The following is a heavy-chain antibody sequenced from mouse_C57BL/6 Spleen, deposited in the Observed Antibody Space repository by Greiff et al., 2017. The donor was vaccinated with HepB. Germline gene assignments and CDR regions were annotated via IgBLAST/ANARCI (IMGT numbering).Heavy chain of an antibody. J-gene: IGHJ3*01. CDR3: ARSLYDGYYGWFAY. CDR2: INPGSGGT. D-gene: IGHD2-3*01. Sequence: VQLQQSGAELVRPGPSVKVSCKASGYAFTNYLIEWVKQRPGQGLEWIGVINPGSGGTNYNEKFKGKATLTADKSSSTAYMQLSSLTSEDSAVYFCARSLYDGYYGWFAYWGQGTLVTVSA. CDR1: GYAFTNYL. V-gene: IGHV1-54*01.